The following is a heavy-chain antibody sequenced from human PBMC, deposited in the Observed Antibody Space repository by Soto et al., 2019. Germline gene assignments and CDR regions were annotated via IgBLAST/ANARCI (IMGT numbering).Heavy chain of an antibody. CDR1: GFTFSSYW. Sequence: GGSLRLSWAASGFTFSSYWMSWVRQAPGKGLEGVANIKQDGSEKYYVDSVKGRSTISRDNAKNSLYLQMHSLRAEDTAVYSCADSLSGSGSPNGYWGQGTLVTVSS. J-gene: IGHJ4*02. CDR2: IKQDGSEK. CDR3: ADSLSGSGSPNGY. V-gene: IGHV3-7*01. D-gene: IGHD3-10*01.